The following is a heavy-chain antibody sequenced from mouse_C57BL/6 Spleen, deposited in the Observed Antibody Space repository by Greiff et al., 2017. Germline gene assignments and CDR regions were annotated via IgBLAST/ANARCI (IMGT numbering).Heavy chain of an antibody. CDR3: AKGGYAMDY. CDR2: IWRGGST. V-gene: IGHV2-5*01. J-gene: IGHJ4*01. CDR1: GFSLTSYG. Sequence: VMLVESGPGLVQPSQSLSITCTVSGFSLTSYGVHWVRQSPGKGLEWLGVIWRGGSTDYNAAFMSRLSITKDNSKSQVFFKMNSLPADDTAIYYCAKGGYAMDYWGQGTSVTVSS.